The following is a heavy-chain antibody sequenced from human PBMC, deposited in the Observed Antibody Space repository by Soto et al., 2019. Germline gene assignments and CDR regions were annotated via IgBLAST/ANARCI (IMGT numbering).Heavy chain of an antibody. J-gene: IGHJ4*02. Sequence: SETLSLTCTVSGGSITSYYWSCIRQPAGKGLEWIGRIYTSGSTNYNPSLKSRVTMSVDTSKNQFSLKLSSVTAADTAVYYCARINYYDSSGYYAFDYWGQGTLVTVSS. CDR3: ARINYYDSSGYYAFDY. CDR1: GGSITSYY. CDR2: IYTSGST. D-gene: IGHD3-22*01. V-gene: IGHV4-4*07.